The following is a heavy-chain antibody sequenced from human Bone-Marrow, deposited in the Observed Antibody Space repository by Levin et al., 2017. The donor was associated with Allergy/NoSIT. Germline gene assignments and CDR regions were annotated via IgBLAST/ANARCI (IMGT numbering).Heavy chain of an antibody. CDR3: ARSFEYSSSWSH. CDR1: GFSFSSYS. CDR2: IGSSSDDK. V-gene: IGHV3-21*01. D-gene: IGHD6-6*01. J-gene: IGHJ4*02. Sequence: GGSLRLSCAASGFSFSSYSMNWVRQAPGKGLEWVSSIGSSSDDKYYADSVKGRFTISRDNAKNSVHLQMNSLRAEDTAVYYCARSFEYSSSWSHWGQGTLVTVSS.